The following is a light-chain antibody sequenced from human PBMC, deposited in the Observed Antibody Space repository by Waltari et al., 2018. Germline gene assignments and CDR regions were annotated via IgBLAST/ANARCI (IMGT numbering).Light chain of an antibody. V-gene: IGKV4-1*01. CDR2: WAS. J-gene: IGKJ2*01. CDR1: RTVFFSSNNKDF. Sequence: DLVMTQSPDSLAVSLGERATINCRSSRTVFFSSNNKDFLSWYQQRPGQPPKLLIYWASTRESGVPDRFSGSGSGTNFTLTINGLQAEDVAVYYCQQFYITPQTFGQGTRVEIK. CDR3: QQFYITPQT.